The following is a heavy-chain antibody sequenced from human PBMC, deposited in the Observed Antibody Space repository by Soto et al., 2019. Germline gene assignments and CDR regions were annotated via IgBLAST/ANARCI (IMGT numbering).Heavy chain of an antibody. Sequence: GESLKISCKGSGYRFSSYWITWVRQMPGKGLEWMGTIDPSDSYAKYSPSFQGHVSISADKSISTAYLQWSSLKASDTAMYYCARRLWFGEEDNWFDPWGQGTLVTVSS. V-gene: IGHV5-10-1*01. CDR2: IDPSDSYA. J-gene: IGHJ5*02. CDR1: GYRFSSYW. CDR3: ARRLWFGEEDNWFDP. D-gene: IGHD3-10*01.